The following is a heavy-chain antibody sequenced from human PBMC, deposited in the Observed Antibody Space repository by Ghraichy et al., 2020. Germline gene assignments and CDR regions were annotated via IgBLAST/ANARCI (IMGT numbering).Heavy chain of an antibody. J-gene: IGHJ3*02. V-gene: IGHV4-31*03. D-gene: IGHD3-10*01. CDR1: GGSVSSGGYY. CDR2: IYYSGGT. CDR3: QRAPRGVAAFLLPAAFDI. Sequence: SQTLSLTCTVSGGSVSSGGYYWSWIRQHPGKGLEWIGYIYYSGGTYYNPSLRSRVTISVDTSKNQFSLKLSSVTAADTAVYYCQRAPRGVAAFLLPAAFDIWGPGTMVTVSS.